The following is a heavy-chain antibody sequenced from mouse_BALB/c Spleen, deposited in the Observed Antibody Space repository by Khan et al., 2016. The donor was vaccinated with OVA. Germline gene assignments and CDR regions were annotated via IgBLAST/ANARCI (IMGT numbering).Heavy chain of an antibody. CDR2: ISSGGTYT. CDR1: GFSFSSYS. D-gene: IGHD1-1*01. Sequence: EVELVESGGGLVRPGGSLKLSCAASGFSFSSYSMSWVRQTPEKRLEWVATISSGGTYTYYPDSVKGRFTISRDNAKNTLYLQMSSLKSEDTAMYYCPRHRGYYGHNPYFDHWGQGTTLP. V-gene: IGHV5-6-4*01. CDR3: PRHRGYYGHNPYFDH. J-gene: IGHJ2*01.